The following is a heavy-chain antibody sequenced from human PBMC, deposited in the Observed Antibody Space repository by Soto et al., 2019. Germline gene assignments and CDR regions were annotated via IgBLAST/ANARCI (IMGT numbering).Heavy chain of an antibody. D-gene: IGHD4-4*01. V-gene: IGHV5-10-1*01. CDR3: ARRDYRNFPVDY. J-gene: IGHJ4*02. CDR2: IDPSDSYT. Sequence: GKGLEWMWRIDPSDSYTNYSPSFQGHVTISADKSISTAYLQWSSLKASDTAMYYCARRDYRNFPVDYWGQGTLVTVSS.